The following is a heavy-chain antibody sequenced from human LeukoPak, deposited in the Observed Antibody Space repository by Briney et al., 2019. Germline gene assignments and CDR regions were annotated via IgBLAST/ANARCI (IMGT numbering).Heavy chain of an antibody. Sequence: PSETLSLTRTVSGYSISSGYYWGWIRQPPGKGLEWIGSVVHSGTTYYNPSLKSRVTISVDTSKNQFSLKLSSVTAADTAVYYCAGALEWLNDYWGQGTLVTVS. CDR2: VVHSGTT. V-gene: IGHV4-38-2*02. CDR1: GYSISSGYY. CDR3: AGALEWLNDY. J-gene: IGHJ4*02. D-gene: IGHD3-3*01.